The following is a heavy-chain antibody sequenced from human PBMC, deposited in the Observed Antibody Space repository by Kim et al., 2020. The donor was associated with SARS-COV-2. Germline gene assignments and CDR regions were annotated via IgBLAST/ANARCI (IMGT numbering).Heavy chain of an antibody. CDR1: GYTFTGYY. CDR2: INPNSGGT. Sequence: ASVKVSCKASGYTFTGYYMHWVRQAPGQGLEWMGWINPNSGGTNYAQKFQGRVTMTRDTSISTAYMELSRLRSDDTAVYYCARGYYDRTSSQLRKCVRFDPWGQGTLVTVSS. CDR3: ARGYYDRTSSQLRKCVRFDP. D-gene: IGHD3-22*01. V-gene: IGHV1-2*02. J-gene: IGHJ5*02.